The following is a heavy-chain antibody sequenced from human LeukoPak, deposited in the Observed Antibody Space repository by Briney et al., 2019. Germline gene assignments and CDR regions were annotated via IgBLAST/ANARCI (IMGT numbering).Heavy chain of an antibody. CDR2: IISSGSTI. D-gene: IGHD3-22*01. CDR3: ARDLSYYDSSGYYYDY. Sequence: PGGSLRLSCAASGFTFSDYYVSWIRQAPGKGLEWVSYIISSGSTIYYADSVKGRFTISRDNAKNSLYLLMNSLRAEDTAVYYCARDLSYYDSSGYYYDYWGQGTLVTVSS. CDR1: GFTFSDYY. V-gene: IGHV3-11*01. J-gene: IGHJ4*02.